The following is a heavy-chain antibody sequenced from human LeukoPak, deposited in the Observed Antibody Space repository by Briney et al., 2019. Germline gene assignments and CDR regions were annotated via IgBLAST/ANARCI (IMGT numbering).Heavy chain of an antibody. D-gene: IGHD3-10*02. CDR2: ISSSGSTI. CDR3: AELGITMIGGV. CDR1: GFTFSRYE. J-gene: IGHJ6*04. Sequence: GGSLRLSCAASGFTFSRYEMNWVGQAPGKGLEGVSYISSSGSTIYYADSVKGRFTISRDNAKNSLYLQMNSLRAEDTAVYYCAELGITMIGGVWGKGTTVTISS. V-gene: IGHV3-48*03.